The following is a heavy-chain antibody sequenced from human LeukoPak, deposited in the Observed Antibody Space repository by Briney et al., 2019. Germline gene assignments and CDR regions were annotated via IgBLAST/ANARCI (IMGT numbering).Heavy chain of an antibody. CDR3: ARGVEEARYFDY. V-gene: IGHV4-4*07. Sequence: SSETLSLTCTVSGGSISSYYWSWIRQPAGKGLEWIGRIHTSGDTNYNPSLKSRVTMSVDTSKNQFSLKLSSVTAADTAVYYCARGVEEARYFDYWGQGTLVTVSS. J-gene: IGHJ4*02. CDR1: GGSISSYY. CDR2: IHTSGDT.